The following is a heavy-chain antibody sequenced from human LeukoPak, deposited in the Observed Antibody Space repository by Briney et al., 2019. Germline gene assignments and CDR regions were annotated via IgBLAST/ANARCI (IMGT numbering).Heavy chain of an antibody. J-gene: IGHJ6*03. D-gene: IGHD6-6*01. CDR2: IYTSGST. Sequence: SETLSLICTVSGGSISSYYWSWIRQPAGKGLEWIGRIYTSGSTNYNPSLKSRVTMSVDTSKDQFSLKLSSVTAADTAVYYCASGRLAARTLYYYYYMDVWGKGTTVTVSS. V-gene: IGHV4-4*07. CDR3: ASGRLAARTLYYYYYMDV. CDR1: GGSISSYY.